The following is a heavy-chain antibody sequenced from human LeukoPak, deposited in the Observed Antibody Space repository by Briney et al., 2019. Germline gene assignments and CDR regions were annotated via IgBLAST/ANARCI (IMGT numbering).Heavy chain of an antibody. CDR2: INHSGST. J-gene: IGHJ4*02. V-gene: IGHV4-34*01. D-gene: IGHD3-3*01. CDR1: GGSFSGYY. Sequence: SETLSLTCAVYGGSFSGYYWSWIRQPPGKGLEWIGEINHSGSTNYNPSLKSRVTISVDTSKNQFSLKLSSVTAADTAVYYCARGRLCYDFWSGQTYIDYWGQGTLVTVSS. CDR3: ARGRLCYDFWSGQTYIDY.